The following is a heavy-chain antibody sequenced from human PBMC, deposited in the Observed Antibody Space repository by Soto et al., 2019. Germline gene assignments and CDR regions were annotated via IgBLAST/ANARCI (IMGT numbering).Heavy chain of an antibody. J-gene: IGHJ5*02. CDR1: GFTFSNYD. CDR2: ITNSGGDP. Sequence: GGSLRLSCSASGFTFSNYDMRWVRQAPGKGLEWVSSITNSGGDPHYADSVKGRFTISRDTSKNTLYVQMNSLRAEDTALYYCARDRCGYYQLPNSFDPWGQATLVTVYS. V-gene: IGHV3-23*01. D-gene: IGHD3-22*01. CDR3: ARDRCGYYQLPNSFDP.